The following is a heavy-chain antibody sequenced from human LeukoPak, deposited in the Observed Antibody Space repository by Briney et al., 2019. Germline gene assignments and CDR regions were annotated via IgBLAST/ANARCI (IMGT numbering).Heavy chain of an antibody. CDR2: IIPIFGTA. V-gene: IGHV1-69*05. D-gene: IGHD3-22*01. CDR3: ASSCAYYYDSSGYYYGY. Sequence: SVKVSCKASGGTFSSYAISWVRQAPGQGLEWMGRIIPIFGTANYAQKFQGRVTITTDESTSTAYMELSSLRSENTPVYYCASSCAYYYDSSGYYYGYWGQGTLVTVSS. CDR1: GGTFSSYA. J-gene: IGHJ4*02.